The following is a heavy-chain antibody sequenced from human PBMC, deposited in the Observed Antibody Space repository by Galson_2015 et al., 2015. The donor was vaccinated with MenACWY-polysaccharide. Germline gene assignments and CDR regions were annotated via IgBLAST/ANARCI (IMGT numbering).Heavy chain of an antibody. Sequence: SLRLSCAAPGFTFSSYGMHWVRQAPGKGLEWMAVISYDGTTKYYLDSVKGRFTISRDNSKKTLYLQINSLRAEDTAVYYCAKDRAPLAGLFDYWGQGTLVTVSS. J-gene: IGHJ4*02. CDR1: GFTFSSYG. CDR3: AKDRAPLAGLFDY. V-gene: IGHV3-30*18. D-gene: IGHD6-19*01. CDR2: ISYDGTTK.